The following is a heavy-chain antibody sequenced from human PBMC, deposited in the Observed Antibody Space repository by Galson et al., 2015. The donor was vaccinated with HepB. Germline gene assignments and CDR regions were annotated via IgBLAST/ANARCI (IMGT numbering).Heavy chain of an antibody. D-gene: IGHD3-10*01. CDR3: ARRRSLSGFDN. CDR1: GYSFSNFW. V-gene: IGHV5-51*03. Sequence: QSGAEVKKPGESLKISCKGSGYSFSNFWIAWVRQMPGQGLEWMGIIYPSDSETKYNPSFQGQVTMSADYSIDTAYLQWSSLKASDTAMYYRARRRSLSGFDNWGQGTLVTVSS. CDR2: IYPSDSET. J-gene: IGHJ4*02.